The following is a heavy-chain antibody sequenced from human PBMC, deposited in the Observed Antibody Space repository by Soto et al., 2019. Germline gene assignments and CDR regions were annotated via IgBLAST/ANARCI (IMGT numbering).Heavy chain of an antibody. J-gene: IGHJ6*02. CDR1: GFTFSSYS. CDR3: AKHGGYCSSTSCSDYGMDV. V-gene: IGHV3-23*01. CDR2: ISGSGGST. Sequence: VGSLILSCASSGFTFSSYSMSWVRQAPGKGLEWVSAISGSGGSTYYADSVKGRFTISRDNSKNTLYLQMNSLRAEDTAVYYCAKHGGYCSSTSCSDYGMDVWGQGTTVTVSS. D-gene: IGHD2-2*01.